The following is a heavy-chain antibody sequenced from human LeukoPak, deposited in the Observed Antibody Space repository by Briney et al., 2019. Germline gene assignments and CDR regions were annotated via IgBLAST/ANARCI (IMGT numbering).Heavy chain of an antibody. V-gene: IGHV4-61*02. CDR3: AREIAGYYDSSGYPGFDY. Sequence: SETLSLTCTVSGGSISSGSYYWSWIRQPAGKGLEWIGRIYTSGSTNYNPSLKSRDTISVDTSKNQFSLKLSSVTAADTAVYYCAREIAGYYDSSGYPGFDYWGQGTLVTVSS. CDR1: GGSISSGSYY. J-gene: IGHJ4*02. CDR2: IYTSGST. D-gene: IGHD3-22*01.